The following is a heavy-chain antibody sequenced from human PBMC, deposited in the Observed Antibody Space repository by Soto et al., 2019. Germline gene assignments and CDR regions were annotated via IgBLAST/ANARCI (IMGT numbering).Heavy chain of an antibody. CDR1: GGSMSSTSYY. D-gene: IGHD3-3*01. CDR3: ARHLPEGDFWQRFDP. V-gene: IGHV4-39*01. Sequence: SETLSLTCSVSGGSMSSTSYYWGWIRQTPGKGLEWIGSIYYSGRTYYNPSLKSRVTISVDTSKNQFSLKLSSVTAADTAVFYCARHLPEGDFWQRFDPWGQGTLVTVSS. J-gene: IGHJ5*02. CDR2: IYYSGRT.